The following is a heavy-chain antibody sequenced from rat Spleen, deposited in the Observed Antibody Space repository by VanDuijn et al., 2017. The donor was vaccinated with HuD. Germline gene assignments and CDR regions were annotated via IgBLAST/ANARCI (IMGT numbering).Heavy chain of an antibody. CDR3: ARARDVYYGWAH. Sequence: QVQLKESGPGLVQPSQTLSLTCTVSGFSLSSYGVIWVRQPPGKGLEWMGVMWSDGDTSYNSALKSRLSISRDTSKSQVFLKMNSLQTEDTATYYCARARDVYYGWAHWGQGVMVTVSS. J-gene: IGHJ2*01. CDR2: MWSDGDT. D-gene: IGHD1-6*01. CDR1: GFSLSSYG. V-gene: IGHV2-13*01.